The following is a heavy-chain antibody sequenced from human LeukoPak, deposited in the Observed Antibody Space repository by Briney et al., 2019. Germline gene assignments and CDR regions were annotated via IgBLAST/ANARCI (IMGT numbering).Heavy chain of an antibody. CDR3: ARDRGGPYYYYGMDV. CDR1: GFTFSSYA. J-gene: IGHJ6*02. Sequence: GGSLRLSCAASGFTFSSYAMHWVRQAPGKGLEWVAVISYDGSNEYYADSVKGRFTISRDNSKNTLYLQMNSLRAEDTAVYYCARDRGGPYYYYGMDVWGQGTTVTVSS. CDR2: ISYDGSNE. D-gene: IGHD3-10*01. V-gene: IGHV3-30*04.